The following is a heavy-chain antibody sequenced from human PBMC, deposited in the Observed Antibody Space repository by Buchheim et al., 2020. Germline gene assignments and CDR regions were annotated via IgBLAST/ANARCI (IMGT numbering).Heavy chain of an antibody. D-gene: IGHD2-15*01. J-gene: IGHJ4*02. CDR3: AKRWVAAGHFDY. V-gene: IGHV3-23*04. CDR1: GYTFTDYY. Sequence: EVQLVESGGGLVQPGGCLRLSCVVSGYTFTDYYIDWVRQAPGKGLEWVSAISGSGGSTYYADSVKGRFTISRDNSKNTLYLQMNSLRAEDTAVYYCAKRWVAAGHFDYWGQGTL. CDR2: ISGSGGST.